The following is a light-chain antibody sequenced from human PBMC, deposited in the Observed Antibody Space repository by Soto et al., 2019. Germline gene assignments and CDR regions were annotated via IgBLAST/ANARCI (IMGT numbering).Light chain of an antibody. J-gene: IGKJ1*01. CDR3: QQYGSSSWT. CDR2: GAS. CDR1: QSVSSSY. V-gene: IGKV3-20*01. Sequence: EIVLTQSPGTLSLSPGERATLSCRASQSVSSSYLAWYQQKPGQAPRLFIYGASSRATGIPDRFSGSGSGTDFTLTISRLEPEDFAVYFCQQYGSSSWTFGQGTKV.